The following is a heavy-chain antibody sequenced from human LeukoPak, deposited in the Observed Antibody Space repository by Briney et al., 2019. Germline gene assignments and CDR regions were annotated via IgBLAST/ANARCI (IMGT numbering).Heavy chain of an antibody. CDR3: ARVPIPEVLWFGEEQGGYYYYYMDV. CDR1: GYTFTSYG. D-gene: IGHD3-10*01. CDR2: ISAYNGNT. V-gene: IGHV1-18*01. J-gene: IGHJ6*03. Sequence: ASVKVSCKASGYTFTSYGISWVRQAPGQGLEWMGWISAYNGNTNYAQKLQGRVTVTTDTSTSTAYMELRSLRSDDTAMYYCARVPIPEVLWFGEEQGGYYYYYMDVWGKGTTVTISS.